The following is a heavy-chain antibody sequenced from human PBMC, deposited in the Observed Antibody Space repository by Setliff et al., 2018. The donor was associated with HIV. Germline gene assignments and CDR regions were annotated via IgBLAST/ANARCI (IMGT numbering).Heavy chain of an antibody. J-gene: IGHJ4*02. CDR3: ARDRPYSGYPD. V-gene: IGHV4-34*01. D-gene: IGHD5-12*01. Sequence: LTCAVYGGSFSDYYWSWIRQPPGKGLEWIGEIYHSGSTNYNPSLKSRVTISVDKSKNQFSLKLSSVTAADTAVYYCARDRPYSGYPDWGQGTLVTVSS. CDR2: IYHSGST. CDR1: GGSFSDYY.